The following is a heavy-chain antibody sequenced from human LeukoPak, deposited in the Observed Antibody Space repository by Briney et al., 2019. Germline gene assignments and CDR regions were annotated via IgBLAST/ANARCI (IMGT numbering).Heavy chain of an antibody. J-gene: IGHJ3*02. Sequence: SVKVSCKASVGTFSIYTTSWVRPAPGQGLEWMGGIIPILGTANYGQKFQGRVTITADKSTSTAYMELRSLRAEDTAVYYCARVLPGGGIWGQGTMVTVSS. V-gene: IGHV1-69*08. CDR3: ARVLPGGGI. D-gene: IGHD3-16*01. CDR2: IIPILGTA. CDR1: VGTFSIYT.